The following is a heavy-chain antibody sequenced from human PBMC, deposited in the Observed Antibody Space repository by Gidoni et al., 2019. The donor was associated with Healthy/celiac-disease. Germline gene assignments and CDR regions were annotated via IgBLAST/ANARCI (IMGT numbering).Heavy chain of an antibody. Sequence: EVQLVESGGGLVQPGGSLRLSCAASGFTFSGYWMHWVRQAPGKGLVWVSRINSDGSSTSYADSVKGRFTISRDNAKNTLYLQMNSLRAEDTAVYYCARDFEVVVPAASLDYWGQGTLVTVSS. CDR1: GFTFSGYW. D-gene: IGHD2-2*01. CDR2: INSDGSST. J-gene: IGHJ4*02. V-gene: IGHV3-74*01. CDR3: ARDFEVVVPAASLDY.